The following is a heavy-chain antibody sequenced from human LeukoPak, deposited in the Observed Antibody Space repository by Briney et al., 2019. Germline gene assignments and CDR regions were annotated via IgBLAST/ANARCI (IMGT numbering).Heavy chain of an antibody. V-gene: IGHV3-30*18. CDR3: AKDTKVRRIQLWSPDY. Sequence: PGGSLRLSCAASGFSFSSYGMHWVRQAPGKGLEWVAVISYDGSNEYFADSVKGRFTVSRDNSKNTLYLQMNSLRAEDTAVYYCAKDTKVRRIQLWSPDYWGQGTLVTVSS. CDR1: GFSFSSYG. D-gene: IGHD5-18*01. J-gene: IGHJ4*02. CDR2: ISYDGSNE.